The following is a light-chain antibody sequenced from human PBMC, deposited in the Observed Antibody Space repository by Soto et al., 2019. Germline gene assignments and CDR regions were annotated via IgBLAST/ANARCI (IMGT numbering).Light chain of an antibody. Sequence: EIVMTQSPATLSVSPGGRATLSCRASQSISDTLAWYQQKPGQAPRLLIHGASTRATGFPARFSGSGSGTDFTLTISSLQSEDFAVYYCQQSNNWPWTFGQGTKVDIK. CDR3: QQSNNWPWT. V-gene: IGKV3-15*01. CDR2: GAS. CDR1: QSISDT. J-gene: IGKJ1*01.